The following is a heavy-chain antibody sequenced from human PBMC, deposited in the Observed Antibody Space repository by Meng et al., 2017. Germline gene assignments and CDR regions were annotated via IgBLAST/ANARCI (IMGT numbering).Heavy chain of an antibody. J-gene: IGHJ4*02. Sequence: QVQLVGYGGEVVQPARPWSPPGDASGLIFLNYEIHWVRQAPGKGSKWVACITKDESRKYYLGSVRGRFTINRYNSKNQLYLGMKSLRSEATAFYYCARDFDYWGQGTLVTVSS. CDR1: GLIFLNYE. V-gene: IGHV3-30*16. CDR2: ITKDESRK. CDR3: ARDFDY.